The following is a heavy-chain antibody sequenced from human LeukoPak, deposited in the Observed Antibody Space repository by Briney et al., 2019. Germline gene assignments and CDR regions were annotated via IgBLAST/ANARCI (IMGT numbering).Heavy chain of an antibody. Sequence: PGGSLRLSCAASGFTPSNYAVSWVRQAPGKGLEWVSSISGSGGTTYYADSVKGRFTISRDNSKNTLYLQMNSLRVEDTAVYYCAKVRLTSGYYFDYWGQGTLVTVSS. CDR2: ISGSGGTT. J-gene: IGHJ4*02. CDR1: GFTPSNYA. V-gene: IGHV3-23*01. D-gene: IGHD6-19*01. CDR3: AKVRLTSGYYFDY.